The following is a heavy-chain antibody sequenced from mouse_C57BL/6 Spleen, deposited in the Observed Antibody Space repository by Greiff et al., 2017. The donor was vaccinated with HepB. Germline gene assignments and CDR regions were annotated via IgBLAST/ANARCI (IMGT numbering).Heavy chain of an antibody. CDR1: GFTFSDAW. Sequence: EVQVVESGGGLVQPGGSMKLSCAASGFTFSDAWMDWVRQSPEKGLEWVAEIRNKANNHATYYAESVKGRFTISRDDSKSNVYLQMNSLRAEDTGIYYCTTTTVVEGYFDVWGTGTTVTVSS. CDR2: IRNKANNHAT. D-gene: IGHD1-1*01. CDR3: TTTTVVEGYFDV. V-gene: IGHV6-6*01. J-gene: IGHJ1*03.